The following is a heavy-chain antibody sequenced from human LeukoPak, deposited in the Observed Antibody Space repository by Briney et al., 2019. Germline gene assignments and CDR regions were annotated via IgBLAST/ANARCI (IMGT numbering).Heavy chain of an antibody. V-gene: IGHV1-18*01. Sequence: ASVKVSCKASGYTFTSYGISWVRQAPGHGLEWIGWISAYNGNTNYAQKLQGRVTMTTDTSTSTAYMELRSMRADDTAVYCGARDLVGRGDPLLDVWGKGTTVTVSS. CDR2: ISAYNGNT. D-gene: IGHD4-17*01. J-gene: IGHJ6*04. CDR3: ARDLVGRGDPLLDV. CDR1: GYTFTSYG.